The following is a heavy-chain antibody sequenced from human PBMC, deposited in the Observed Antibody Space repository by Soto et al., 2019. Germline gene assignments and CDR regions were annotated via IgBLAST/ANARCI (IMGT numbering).Heavy chain of an antibody. V-gene: IGHV3-23*01. CDR1: GFTFSSYA. D-gene: IGHD3-22*01. J-gene: IGHJ4*02. CDR2: ISGSGGST. Sequence: GGSLRLSCAASGFTFSSYAMSWVRQAPGKGLEWVSAISGSGGSTYYAYSVKGRFTISRDKSKNTLYLQMYSLRAEDTAVYYGAKNGRDGFITRIGVVDDWGQGTLVTVSS. CDR3: AKNGRDGFITRIGVVDD.